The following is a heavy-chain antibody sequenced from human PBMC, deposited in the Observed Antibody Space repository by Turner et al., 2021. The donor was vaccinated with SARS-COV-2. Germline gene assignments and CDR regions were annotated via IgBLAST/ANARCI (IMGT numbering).Heavy chain of an antibody. J-gene: IGHJ6*02. V-gene: IGHV1-24*01. CDR2: FDPEDGET. Sequence: SMHWVRQAPGNGPEWLGGFDPEDGETIYAQKFQGRVTMTEDTSTDTAYMELSSLRSEDTAVYYCATGVAVAGTPSKYYYYYGMDVWGQGTTVTVSS. D-gene: IGHD6-19*01. CDR3: ATGVAVAGTPSKYYYYYGMDV. CDR1: S.